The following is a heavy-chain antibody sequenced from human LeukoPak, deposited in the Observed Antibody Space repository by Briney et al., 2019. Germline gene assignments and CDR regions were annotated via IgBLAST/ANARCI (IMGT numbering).Heavy chain of an antibody. CDR1: GGSFSGYY. CDR3: ARRMVVTAIQTPYYFDY. V-gene: IGHV4-34*01. D-gene: IGHD2-21*02. CDR2: INHSGST. J-gene: IGHJ4*02. Sequence: PSETLSLTCAVYGGSFSGYYWSWIRQPPGKGLEWIGEINHSGSTNYNPSLKSRVTISVDTSKNQFSLKLSSVTAADTAVYYCARRMVVTAIQTPYYFDYWGQGTLVTASS.